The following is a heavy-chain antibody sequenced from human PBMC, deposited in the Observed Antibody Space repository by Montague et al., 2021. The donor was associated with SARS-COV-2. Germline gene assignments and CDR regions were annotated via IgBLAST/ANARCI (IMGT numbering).Heavy chain of an antibody. Sequence: SETLSLTCTVSGDSVSSSDYYWGWIRQPPGKGLEWLGIVYYSGYTYYNPSVKGRVTISIDTSKNQFSLKLKSLTATDTAIYYCARRRLREDYFDFWGQGTMLTVSS. V-gene: IGHV4-39*01. CDR1: GDSVSSSDYY. J-gene: IGHJ4*02. CDR2: VYYSGYT. D-gene: IGHD4-17*01. CDR3: ARRRLREDYFDF.